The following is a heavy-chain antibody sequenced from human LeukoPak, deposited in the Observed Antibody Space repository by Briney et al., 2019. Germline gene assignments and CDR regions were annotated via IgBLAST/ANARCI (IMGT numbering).Heavy chain of an antibody. CDR2: IYYSGST. Sequence: SETLSLTCTVSGGSISSGGYYWSWIRQPPGKGLEWIGYIYYSGSTNYNPSLKSRVTISVDTSKNQFSLKLSSVTAADTAVYYCARQPYYYDSSGYSPEYYFDYWGQGTLVTVSS. CDR1: GGSISSGGYY. CDR3: ARQPYYYDSSGYSPEYYFDY. V-gene: IGHV4-61*08. J-gene: IGHJ4*02. D-gene: IGHD3-22*01.